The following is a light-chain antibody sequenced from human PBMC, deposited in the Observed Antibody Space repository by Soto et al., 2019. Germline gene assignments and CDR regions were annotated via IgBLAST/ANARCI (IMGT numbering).Light chain of an antibody. Sequence: DIQMTQSPSSLSASVGDRVTITCQASQDISNYLNWYQQKPGKAPKLLIYDASNFATGVPSRFSGSGSGTDFTFAISSLQPEDCVTYYCQQYDNRPEFGPGTKVDIK. CDR1: QDISNY. CDR2: DAS. CDR3: QQYDNRPE. V-gene: IGKV1-33*01. J-gene: IGKJ3*01.